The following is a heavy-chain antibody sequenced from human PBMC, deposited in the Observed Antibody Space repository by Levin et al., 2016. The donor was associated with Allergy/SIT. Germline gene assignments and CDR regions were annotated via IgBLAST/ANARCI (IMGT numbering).Heavy chain of an antibody. D-gene: IGHD3-10*01. J-gene: IGHJ4*02. Sequence: WIRQPPGKGLEWVAVIWYDGSNKYYADSVKGRFTISRDNSKNTLYLQMNSLRAEDTAVYYCARGGVRLYYFDYWGQGTLVTVSS. V-gene: IGHV3-33*01. CDR3: ARGGVRLYYFDY. CDR2: IWYDGSNK.